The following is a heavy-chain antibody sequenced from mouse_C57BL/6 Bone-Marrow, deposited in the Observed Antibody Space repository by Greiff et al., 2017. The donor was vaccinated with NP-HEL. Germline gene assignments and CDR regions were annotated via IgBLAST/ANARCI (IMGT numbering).Heavy chain of an antibody. V-gene: IGHV5-17*01. D-gene: IGHD1-1*01. J-gene: IGHJ1*03. CDR2: ISSGSSTL. CDR1: GFTFSDYG. Sequence: EVMLVESGGGLVKPGGSLKLSCAASGFTFSDYGMHWVRQAPEKGLEWVAYISSGSSTLYYADTVTGRFTISRDNAKNTLFLQMTGLRSEDTAMYYCARDYGSSYWYFDVWGTGTTVTVSS. CDR3: ARDYGSSYWYFDV.